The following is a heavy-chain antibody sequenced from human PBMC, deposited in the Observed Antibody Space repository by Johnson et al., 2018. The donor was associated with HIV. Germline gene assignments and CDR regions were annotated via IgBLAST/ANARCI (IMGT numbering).Heavy chain of an antibody. CDR2: ISSSGSTI. CDR1: GFTVSSNY. V-gene: IGHV3-11*04. Sequence: QMQLVESGGGLVQPGGSLRLSCAASGFTVSSNYMSWVRQAPGKGLEWVSYISSSGSTIYYADSVKGRFTISRDNAKNSLYLQMNSLRAEDTAVYYCARDQSEVDAFDIWGQGTMVTVSS. J-gene: IGHJ3*02. CDR3: ARDQSEVDAFDI.